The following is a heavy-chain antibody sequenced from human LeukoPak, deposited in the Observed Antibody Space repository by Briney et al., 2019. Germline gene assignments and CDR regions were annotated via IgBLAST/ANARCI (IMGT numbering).Heavy chain of an antibody. J-gene: IGHJ4*02. CDR1: GFTFGDYA. Sequence: GGSLRLSCAASGFTFGDYAMHWVRQAPGKGLEWVSGISWNSGSIGYADSVKGRFTISRDNAKNSLYLQMNSLRAEDTALYYCAKELGSSWYRASFDYWGQGTLVTVSS. V-gene: IGHV3-9*01. D-gene: IGHD6-13*01. CDR3: AKELGSSWYRASFDY. CDR2: ISWNSGSI.